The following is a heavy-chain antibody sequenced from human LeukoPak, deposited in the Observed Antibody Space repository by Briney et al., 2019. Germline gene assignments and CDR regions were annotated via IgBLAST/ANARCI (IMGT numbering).Heavy chain of an antibody. V-gene: IGHV1-2*02. CDR3: ARNGDFWSGYYTDY. Sequence: ASVKVSCKASGYTFTGYYMHWVRQAPGQGLEWMGWINPNSGSTNYAQKFQGRVTMTRDTSISTAYMELSSLRSEDTAVYYCARNGDFWSGYYTDYWGQGTLVTVSS. CDR2: INPNSGST. CDR1: GYTFTGYY. J-gene: IGHJ4*02. D-gene: IGHD3-3*01.